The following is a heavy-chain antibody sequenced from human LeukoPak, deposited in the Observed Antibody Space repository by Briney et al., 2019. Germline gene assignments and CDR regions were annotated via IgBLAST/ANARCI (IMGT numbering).Heavy chain of an antibody. CDR3: ARYDYGDCWFDP. D-gene: IGHD4-17*01. J-gene: IGHJ5*02. V-gene: IGHV4-61*01. CDR2: IYDSGRT. CDR1: GGSVSSGSYF. Sequence: SETLSLTCTVSGGSVSSGSYFWTWIRQSPGKRLEYVGYIYDSGRTNYNPSLKSRVTISKDTSKNQFSLKLSSVTAADTALYYCARYDYGDCWFDPWGQGTLVTVSS.